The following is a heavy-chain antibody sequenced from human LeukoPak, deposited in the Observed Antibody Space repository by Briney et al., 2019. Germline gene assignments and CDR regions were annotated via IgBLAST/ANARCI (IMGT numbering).Heavy chain of an antibody. CDR1: GFTFDDYG. V-gene: IGHV3-21*01. D-gene: IGHD3-10*01. CDR2: ISSSSSYI. Sequence: GGSLRLSCAASGFTFDDYGMSWVRQGPGKGLEWVSSISSSSSYICYADSVKGRFTISRDNAKNSLYLQMNSLRAEDTAVYYCARDPYGSGSYHNWFDPWGQGTLVTVSS. J-gene: IGHJ5*02. CDR3: ARDPYGSGSYHNWFDP.